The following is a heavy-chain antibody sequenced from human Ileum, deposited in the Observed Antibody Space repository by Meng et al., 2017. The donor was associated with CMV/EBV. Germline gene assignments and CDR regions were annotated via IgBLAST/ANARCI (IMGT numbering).Heavy chain of an antibody. D-gene: IGHD6-19*01. CDR3: ARGQWLVQSPYYFDY. CDR1: SRSNSHSS. J-gene: IGHJ4*02. V-gene: IGHV4-59*01. Sequence: VSSRSNSHSSCSSLRQPPGKGLEWIGNIYKTGSTNYNPSLKSRVTISVDTSKNQLSLKLNSLIAADTAVYYCARGQWLVQSPYYFDYWGQGTLVTVSS. CDR2: IYKTGST.